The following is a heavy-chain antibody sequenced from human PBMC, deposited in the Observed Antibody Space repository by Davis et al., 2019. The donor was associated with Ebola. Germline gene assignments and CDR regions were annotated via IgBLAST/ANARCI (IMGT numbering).Heavy chain of an antibody. CDR1: GFTFSSYG. CDR3: ARDRLVAVAGTGRYYYYYYGMDV. D-gene: IGHD6-19*01. J-gene: IGHJ6*04. V-gene: IGHV3-30*03. CDR2: ISYDESNK. Sequence: GESLKISCAASGFTFSSYGMHWVRQAPGKGLEWVAVISYDESNKYYANSVKGRFTISRDNSKNTLYLQMNSLRAEDTAVYYCARDRLVAVAGTGRYYYYYYGMDVWGKGTTVTVSS.